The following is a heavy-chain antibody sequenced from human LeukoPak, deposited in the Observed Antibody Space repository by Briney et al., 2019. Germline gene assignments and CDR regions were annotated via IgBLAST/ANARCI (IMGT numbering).Heavy chain of an antibody. CDR2: IKQDASET. J-gene: IGHJ4*02. D-gene: IGHD5-12*01. CDR1: GFTFSNYL. Sequence: PGGSLRLSCASSGFTFSNYLMTWVRQAPGEGLEWVAHIKQDASETYYVDSLKGRFTISRDNTQNSCYLQMDNLRGEDTAVYYCARARGSTGYDLYDYWGQGTLVTVSS. V-gene: IGHV3-7*01. CDR3: ARARGSTGYDLYDY.